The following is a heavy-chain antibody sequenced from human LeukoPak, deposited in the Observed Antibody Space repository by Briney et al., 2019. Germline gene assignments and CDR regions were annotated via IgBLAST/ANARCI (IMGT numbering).Heavy chain of an antibody. CDR2: INPSGGST. D-gene: IGHD6-6*01. Sequence: ASVKASCKACGYTFTSYYMHWVRQAPGQGLEWMGIINPSGGSTSYAQKFQGRVTMTRDTSTSTVYMELSSLRSEDTAVYYCAREEVMGQLDVDYWGQGTLVTVSS. V-gene: IGHV1-46*03. CDR1: GYTFTSYY. CDR3: AREEVMGQLDVDY. J-gene: IGHJ4*02.